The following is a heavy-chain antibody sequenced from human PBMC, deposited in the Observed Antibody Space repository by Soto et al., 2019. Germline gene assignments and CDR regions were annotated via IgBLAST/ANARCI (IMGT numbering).Heavy chain of an antibody. CDR1: GGSISSGGYY. J-gene: IGHJ4*02. Sequence: PSETLSLTCTVSGGSISSGGYYWSWIRQHPGKGLEWIGYIYYSGSTYYNPSLKSRVTISVDTSKNQFSLKLSSVTAADTAVYYCARFPIAARSPYFDYWGQGTLVTVSS. D-gene: IGHD6-6*01. CDR3: ARFPIAARSPYFDY. CDR2: IYYSGST. V-gene: IGHV4-31*03.